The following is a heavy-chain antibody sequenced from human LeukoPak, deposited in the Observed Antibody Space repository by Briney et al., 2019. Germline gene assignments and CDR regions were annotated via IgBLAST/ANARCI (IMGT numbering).Heavy chain of an antibody. V-gene: IGHV3-23*01. D-gene: IGHD3-3*01. CDR1: GFTFSSYA. CDR2: ISGSGGST. Sequence: GGSLRLSCAASGFTFSSYAMSWVRQAPGKGLEWVSAISGSGGSTYYADSVKGRFTISRDNSKNTLYLQMNSLRAEDTAVYYCARGRVLYDFWSALLDYWGQGTLVTVSS. CDR3: ARGRVLYDFWSALLDY. J-gene: IGHJ4*02.